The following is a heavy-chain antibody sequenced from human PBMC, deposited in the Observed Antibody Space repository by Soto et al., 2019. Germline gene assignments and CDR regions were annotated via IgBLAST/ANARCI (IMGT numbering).Heavy chain of an antibody. J-gene: IGHJ5*02. CDR1: GGSISNFF. CDR3: VRGEYCSGGSCYGEYNWFDL. D-gene: IGHD2-15*01. Sequence: QVQLQESGPGLVKPSGTLSLTCTVSGGSISNFFWNWIRHPPGKGLEWIGYIYYSGSANYSPSLKSRAAISEDTSENKLSLKLMSVTAADTAVYYCVRGEYCSGGSCYGEYNWFDLWGQGTLVTVSS. CDR2: IYYSGSA. V-gene: IGHV4-59*01.